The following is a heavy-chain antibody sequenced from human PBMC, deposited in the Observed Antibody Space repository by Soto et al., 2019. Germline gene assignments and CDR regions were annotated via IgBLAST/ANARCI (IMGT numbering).Heavy chain of an antibody. CDR3: ARVRQYCSGTSCYLDP. D-gene: IGHD2-2*01. V-gene: IGHV4-4*02. CDR2: IHHSGTT. CDR1: GGSTSSSNW. J-gene: IGHJ5*02. Sequence: LSLTCAVSGGSTSSSNWWHWVRQPPGKGLEWIGEIHHSGTTNYNPSLKSRVAISVDKSKNQFSLKLNSVTAADTAVYYCARVRQYCSGTSCYLDPWGQGTLVTVSS.